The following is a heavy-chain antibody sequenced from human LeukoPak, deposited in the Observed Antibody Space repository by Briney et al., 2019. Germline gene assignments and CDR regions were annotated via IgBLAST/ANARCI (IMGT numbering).Heavy chain of an antibody. CDR2: ISYDGSNK. Sequence: PGGSLRLSCADSGFTFSSYAMHWVRQAPGKGLECAAVISYDGSNKNSADCVKGRFTIYRDNSKNTLYLQMNSLRAEDTAIYYCAKKYSTGLDPWGQGTLVTVSS. CDR3: AKKYSTGLDP. J-gene: IGHJ5*02. D-gene: IGHD1-26*01. CDR1: GFTFSSYA. V-gene: IGHV3-30*07.